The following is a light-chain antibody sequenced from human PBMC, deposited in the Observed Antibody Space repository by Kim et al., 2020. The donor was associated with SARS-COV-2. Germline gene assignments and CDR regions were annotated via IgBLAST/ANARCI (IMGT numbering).Light chain of an antibody. Sequence: DIQMTQSPSTLFASVGDGVTVTCRANQSINNWLAWYQQKPGKAPKLLIYQASTLESGVPSRFSGSGSGTEFTLTINSLQPDDFATYYCQQYNSYSYTFGQGTKLEIK. V-gene: IGKV1-5*03. J-gene: IGKJ2*01. CDR2: QAS. CDR1: QSINNW. CDR3: QQYNSYSYT.